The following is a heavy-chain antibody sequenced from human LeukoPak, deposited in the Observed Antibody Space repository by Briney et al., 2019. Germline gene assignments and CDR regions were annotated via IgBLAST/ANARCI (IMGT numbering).Heavy chain of an antibody. CDR3: TRGSIAYYYMDV. J-gene: IGHJ6*03. Sequence: PSETLSLTCTVSSGSISTSNYYWGWIRQPPGKGLEWIGSIYYSGSTYYNPSLKSRVTISVDTSKNQFSLKLSSVTAADTAVYYCTRGSIAYYYMDVWGKGTTVTISS. D-gene: IGHD3-22*01. CDR1: SGSISTSNYY. CDR2: IYYSGST. V-gene: IGHV4-39*07.